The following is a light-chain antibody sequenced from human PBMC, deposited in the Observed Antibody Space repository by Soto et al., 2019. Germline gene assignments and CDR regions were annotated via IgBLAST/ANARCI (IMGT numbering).Light chain of an antibody. Sequence: QSVLTQPASVSGSPGQSITISCTGTSSDVGGYNYVSWYQQHPGKAPKLMIYDVSNRPSGVSNRFSGSKSGNTASLTISGLQAEDEADYYCSSYTSSSTLLYVFGTGNKVTDL. CDR2: DVS. CDR3: SSYTSSSTLLYV. J-gene: IGLJ1*01. CDR1: SSDVGGYNY. V-gene: IGLV2-14*01.